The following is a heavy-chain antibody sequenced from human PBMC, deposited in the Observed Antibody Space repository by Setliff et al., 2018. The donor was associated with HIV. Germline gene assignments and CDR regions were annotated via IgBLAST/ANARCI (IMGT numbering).Heavy chain of an antibody. CDR1: GFTFSSYS. Sequence: GSLRLSCAASGFTFSSYSMNWVRQPPGKGLEWLGHIYSTGSTNYNPSLRSRVTISVDTSKNQFSLKLSSVTAADTAVYYCARHSPSDYWGQGTLVTVSS. J-gene: IGHJ4*02. V-gene: IGHV4-59*08. CDR3: ARHSPSDY. CDR2: IYSTGST.